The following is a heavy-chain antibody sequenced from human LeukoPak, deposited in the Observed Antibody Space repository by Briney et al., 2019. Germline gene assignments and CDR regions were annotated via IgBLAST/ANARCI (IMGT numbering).Heavy chain of an antibody. CDR3: ARDPSRRYTYGYGDS. CDR1: GFTFSRSW. J-gene: IGHJ4*02. Sequence: PGGSLRLSCAASGFTFSRSWMNWFRQPPGKGLEWVAHMKQDGSEKYYVDSVKGRFTISRDNAKNSLYLRMYSLRAEDTAVYYCARDPSRRYTYGYGDSWGQGTLVTVSS. D-gene: IGHD5-18*01. V-gene: IGHV3-7*01. CDR2: MKQDGSEK.